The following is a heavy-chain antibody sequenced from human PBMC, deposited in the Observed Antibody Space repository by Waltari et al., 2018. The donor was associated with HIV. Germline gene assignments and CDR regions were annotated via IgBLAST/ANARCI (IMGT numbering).Heavy chain of an antibody. CDR3: ANGDYYDSSGYYDY. Sequence: QVQLVESGGGVVQPGGSLRLSCAASGFTFSSYGMHWVRQAPGKGLEWVAFIRYDGNNKYYADSVKGRFTISRDNSKNTLYLQMNSLRAEDTAVYYCANGDYYDSSGYYDYWGQGTLVTVSS. J-gene: IGHJ4*02. CDR1: GFTFSSYG. V-gene: IGHV3-30*02. CDR2: IRYDGNNK. D-gene: IGHD3-22*01.